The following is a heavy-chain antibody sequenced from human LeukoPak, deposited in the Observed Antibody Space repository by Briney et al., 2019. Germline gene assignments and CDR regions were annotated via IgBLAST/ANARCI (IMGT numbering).Heavy chain of an antibody. CDR2: INSDGSST. CDR1: GFTFSSYW. V-gene: IGHV3-74*01. D-gene: IGHD4-11*01. J-gene: IGHJ6*03. Sequence: GGSLRLSCAASGFTFSSYWMHWVRQAPGKGLVWVSRINSDGSSTSYADSVKGRFPISRDNAKNTLYLQMNSLRAEDTAVYYCARGLPYYYYMDVWGKGTTVTVSS. CDR3: ARGLPYYYYMDV.